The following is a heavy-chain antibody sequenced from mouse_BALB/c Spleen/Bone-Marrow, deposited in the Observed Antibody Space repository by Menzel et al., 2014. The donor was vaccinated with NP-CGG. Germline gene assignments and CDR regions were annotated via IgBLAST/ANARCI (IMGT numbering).Heavy chain of an antibody. D-gene: IGHD1-1*01. CDR1: GYTFTNYW. V-gene: IGHV1S132*01. CDR2: IFPGTGTT. CDR3: ARHYYGSSDAMDY. Sequence: VQLQQSGAELVKPGASVKLSCKTSGYTFTNYWIQWVKQRPGQGLGWIGEIFPGTGTTYYNEKFKGKATLAIDTSSSTVYMQLSSLTSEDSAVYFCARHYYGSSDAMDYWGQGTSVTVSS. J-gene: IGHJ4*01.